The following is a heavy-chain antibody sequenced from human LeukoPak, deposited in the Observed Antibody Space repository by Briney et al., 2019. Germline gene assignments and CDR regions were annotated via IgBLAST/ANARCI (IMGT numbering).Heavy chain of an antibody. CDR1: GYTFTSYG. CDR3: ARSSGALSGYDLDSAFDI. CDR2: ISAYNGNT. V-gene: IGHV1-18*01. Sequence: GASVKVSCKASGYTFTSYGISWVRQAPGQGLEWMGWISAYNGNTNYAQKLQGRVTMTTDTSTSTAYMELRSLRSDDTAVYYCARSSGALSGYDLDSAFDIWGQGTMVTVSS. J-gene: IGHJ3*02. D-gene: IGHD5-12*01.